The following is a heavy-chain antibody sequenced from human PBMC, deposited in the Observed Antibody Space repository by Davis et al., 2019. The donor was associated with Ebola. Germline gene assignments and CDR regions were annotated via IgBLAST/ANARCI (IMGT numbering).Heavy chain of an antibody. J-gene: IGHJ6*02. CDR3: ARAPTRYCSSTSCYTRYYYYYGMDV. CDR2: ISSSGSTI. CDR1: GFTFSSYE. D-gene: IGHD2-2*02. V-gene: IGHV3-48*03. Sequence: PGGSLRLSCAASGFTFSSYEMNWVRQAPGKGLEWVSYISSSGSTIYYADSVKGRFTISRDNAKNSLYLQMNSLRAEDTAVYYCARAPTRYCSSTSCYTRYYYYYGMDVWGQGTTVTVSS.